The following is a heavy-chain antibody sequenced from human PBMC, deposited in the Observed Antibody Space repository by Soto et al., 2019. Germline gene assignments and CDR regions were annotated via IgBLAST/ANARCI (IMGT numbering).Heavy chain of an antibody. D-gene: IGHD3-10*01. CDR2: LFYGGTT. CDR1: GGSISGYY. Sequence: LSLTCTVSGGSISGYYWTWIRQPPGKGLEWVGSLFYGGTTDYNPSLKSRLTMSLDTSKNHFSLKLRSVTAADTAVYYCARHRGPAPVYWGQGTLVTVSS. CDR3: ARHRGPAPVY. V-gene: IGHV4-39*01. J-gene: IGHJ4*02.